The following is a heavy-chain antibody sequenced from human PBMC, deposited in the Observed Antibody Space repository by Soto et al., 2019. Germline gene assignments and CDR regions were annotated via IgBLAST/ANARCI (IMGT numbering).Heavy chain of an antibody. Sequence: ASVKVSCKASDKTFLSYGISWVRQGPGQGLEWMGWISPYNGNTNYAQKLQGRVTMTTDTSTSTAYMELRSPRSDDTAVYYCATQIDTVMVFRDWGQGTLVTVSS. V-gene: IGHV1-18*01. D-gene: IGHD5-18*01. CDR2: ISPYNGNT. CDR3: ATQIDTVMVFRD. J-gene: IGHJ4*02. CDR1: DKTFLSYG.